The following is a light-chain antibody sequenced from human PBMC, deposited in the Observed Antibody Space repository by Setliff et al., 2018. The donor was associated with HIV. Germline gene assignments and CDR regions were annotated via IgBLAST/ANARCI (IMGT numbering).Light chain of an antibody. Sequence: SYELTQPPSVSVSPGQTASITCSGDKLGDKYACWYQQKPGQSPVLVIYQDSKRPSGIPERFSGSNSGNTATLTISGTQAMDEADYYCQAWDSSTSIVVFGGGTK. V-gene: IGLV3-1*01. J-gene: IGLJ2*01. CDR3: QAWDSSTSIVV. CDR1: KLGDKY. CDR2: QDS.